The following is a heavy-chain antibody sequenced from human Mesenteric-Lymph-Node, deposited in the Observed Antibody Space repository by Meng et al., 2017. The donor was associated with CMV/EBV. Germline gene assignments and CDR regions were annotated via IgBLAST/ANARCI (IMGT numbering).Heavy chain of an antibody. CDR1: GGSVSTRSYY. Sequence: SETLSLTCTVSGGSVSTRSYYWSWLRQPPGKGLEWIAYIYYSGSTNYNPSFKSRVTISLDTSKNQFSLKLNSVTAADTAVYYCASIYDFWNGYFIGLGAFDIWGQGTMVTVSS. D-gene: IGHD3-3*01. CDR3: ASIYDFWNGYFIGLGAFDI. J-gene: IGHJ3*02. CDR2: IYYSGST. V-gene: IGHV4-61*01.